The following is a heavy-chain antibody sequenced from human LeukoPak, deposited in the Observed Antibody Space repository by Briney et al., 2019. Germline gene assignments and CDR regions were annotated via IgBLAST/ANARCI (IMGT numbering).Heavy chain of an antibody. CDR1: GGSISSYY. CDR2: ISNSGSI. J-gene: IGHJ3*02. Sequence: PSETLSLTCTVSGGSISSYYWSWIRQPPGKGLEWIGYISNSGSINYNPPLKSRVTTSVDTSKNHFSLNLSSVTAADTAVYYCARVGATFWGFDMWGQGTMVTVSS. V-gene: IGHV4-59*01. D-gene: IGHD7-27*01. CDR3: ARVGATFWGFDM.